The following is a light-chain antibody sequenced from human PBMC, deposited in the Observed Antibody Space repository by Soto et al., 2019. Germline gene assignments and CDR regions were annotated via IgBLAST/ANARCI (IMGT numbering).Light chain of an antibody. Sequence: QSVLTQPASVSGSPGQSITISCTGTSTDVGGYNYVSWYQHHPGKAPKLIIFEVSQRPSGASNRFSGSKSGNTASLTISGLQAEDEADYYCSSYTSSSTWVFGGGTQLTVL. V-gene: IGLV2-14*01. CDR3: SSYTSSSTWV. CDR1: STDVGGYNY. CDR2: EVS. J-gene: IGLJ3*02.